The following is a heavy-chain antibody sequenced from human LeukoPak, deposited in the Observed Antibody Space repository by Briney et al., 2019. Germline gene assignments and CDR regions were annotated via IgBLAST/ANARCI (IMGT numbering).Heavy chain of an antibody. J-gene: IGHJ4*02. D-gene: IGHD1-26*01. CDR3: ARGTAYYVNDY. V-gene: IGHV3-64*01. CDR1: GFTFSSYA. Sequence: PGGSLRLSCAASGFTFSSYALHWVRQAPGKGLQYVSTINNNGGSTFYANSVKGRFTVSRDNSKNTLYLQMGSLRAEDTAVYYCARGTAYYVNDYWGQGALVTVSS. CDR2: INNNGGST.